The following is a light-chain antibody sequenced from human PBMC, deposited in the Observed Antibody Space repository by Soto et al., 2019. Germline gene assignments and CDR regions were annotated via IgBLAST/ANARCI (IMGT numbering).Light chain of an antibody. CDR3: QHYRTS. V-gene: IGKV3-20*01. CDR1: QSVSSSY. Sequence: EIVLTQSPGTLSLSPGERATLSCRASQSVSSSYLAWYQQKPGQAPRQLIYCASSRATGIPDRFSGSGSGTNFTLTINRLEREDCAVYYCQHYRTSFGGWTRVEIK. J-gene: IGKJ4*01. CDR2: CAS.